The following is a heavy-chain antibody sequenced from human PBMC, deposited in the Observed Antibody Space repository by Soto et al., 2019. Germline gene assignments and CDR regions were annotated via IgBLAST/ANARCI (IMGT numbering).Heavy chain of an antibody. CDR2: IYYSGST. CDR3: ARGVLRYFDWTD. Sequence: PSETLSLTCTVSGGSVRSFYWTWIRQPPGKGLEWIGYIYYSGSTSYNPSLKSRVTISVDTSKNQVSLKLSSVTAADTAVYYCARGVLRYFDWTDWGQGTLVTVSS. V-gene: IGHV4-59*08. D-gene: IGHD3-9*01. J-gene: IGHJ4*02. CDR1: GGSVRSFY.